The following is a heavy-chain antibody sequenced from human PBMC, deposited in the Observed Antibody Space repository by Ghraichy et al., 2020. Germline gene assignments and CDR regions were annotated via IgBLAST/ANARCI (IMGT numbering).Heavy chain of an antibody. CDR3: AHRTTWAWFDP. CDR1: GFSLNTSGVG. CDR2: IYWDDDK. J-gene: IGHJ5*02. D-gene: IGHD1-1*01. Sequence: SGPTLVKPTQTLTLTCTFSGFSLNTSGVGVGWIRQPPGKALEWLALIYWDDDKRYSPSLKSRLTITKDTSKNQVVLTVTNMDPVDTATYYCAHRTTWAWFDPWGQGTLVTVSS. V-gene: IGHV2-5*02.